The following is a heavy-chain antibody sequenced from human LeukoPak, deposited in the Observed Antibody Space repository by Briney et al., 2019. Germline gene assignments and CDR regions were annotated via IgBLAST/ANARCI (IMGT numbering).Heavy chain of an antibody. CDR1: GFTFNVYS. V-gene: IGHV4-59*01. Sequence: GSLRLSCAASGFTFNVYSMNWVRQAPGKGLEWIGYIYSSGTTNYSPSLRSRVTISVDTSKDRFSLKLRSVTAADTAVYYCARDLYTSADYWGQGILVTVSS. CDR3: ARDLYTSADY. D-gene: IGHD6-19*01. J-gene: IGHJ4*02. CDR2: IYSSGTT.